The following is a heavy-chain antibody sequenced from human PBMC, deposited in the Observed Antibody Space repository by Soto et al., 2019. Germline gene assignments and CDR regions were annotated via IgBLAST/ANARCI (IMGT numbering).Heavy chain of an antibody. V-gene: IGHV3-30*18. CDR2: ISYDGSNK. CDR1: GFTFSSYG. CDR3: AKVLLWFGDYMDV. J-gene: IGHJ6*03. Sequence: GGSLRLSCAASGFTFSSYGMHWVRQAPGKGLEWVAVISYDGSNKYYADSVKGRFTISRDNSKNTLYLQMNSLRAEDTAVYYCAKVLLWFGDYMDVWGKGTTVTVSS. D-gene: IGHD3-10*01.